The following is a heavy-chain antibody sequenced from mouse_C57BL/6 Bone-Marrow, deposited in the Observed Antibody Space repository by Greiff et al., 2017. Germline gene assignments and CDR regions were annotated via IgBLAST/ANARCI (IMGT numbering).Heavy chain of an antibody. CDR3: ARDYGSSYWYFDV. CDR1: GYTFTSYD. V-gene: IGHV1-85*01. Sequence: VQLQQSGPELVKPGASVKLSCKASGYTFTSYDINWVKQRPGQGLAWIGWIYPRDGSTKYNETFKGKATLTVDTSSSTAYMELHRLTSEDSAVYFCARDYGSSYWYFDVWGTGTTVTVSS. CDR2: IYPRDGST. D-gene: IGHD1-1*01. J-gene: IGHJ1*03.